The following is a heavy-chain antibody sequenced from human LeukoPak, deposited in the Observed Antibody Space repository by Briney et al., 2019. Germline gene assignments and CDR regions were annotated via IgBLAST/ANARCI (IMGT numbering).Heavy chain of an antibody. J-gene: IGHJ3*02. CDR1: GFTFSSYS. V-gene: IGHV3-21*01. CDR2: ISSSSSYI. Sequence: KPGGSLRLSCAASGFTFSSYSMNWVRQAPGKGLEWVSSISSSSSYIYYADSVKGRFTISRDNTKKSRYLQMSSLRAEDTAVYYCARDYGLRFLEWFGAFDIWGQGTMVTVSS. D-gene: IGHD3-3*01. CDR3: ARDYGLRFLEWFGAFDI.